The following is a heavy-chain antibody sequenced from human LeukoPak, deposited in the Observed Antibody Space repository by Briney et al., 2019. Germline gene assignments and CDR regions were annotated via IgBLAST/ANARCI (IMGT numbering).Heavy chain of an antibody. CDR1: GGSISSGDYY. CDR3: ARDSSSWYGFY. V-gene: IGHV4-30-4*08. Sequence: PSETLSLTCTVSGGSISSGDYYWSWIRQPPGKGLEWIGYIYYSGSTYYNPSLKSRVTISVDTSKNQFSLKLSSVTAADTAMYYCARDSSSWYGFYWGQGTLVTVSS. D-gene: IGHD6-13*01. CDR2: IYYSGST. J-gene: IGHJ4*02.